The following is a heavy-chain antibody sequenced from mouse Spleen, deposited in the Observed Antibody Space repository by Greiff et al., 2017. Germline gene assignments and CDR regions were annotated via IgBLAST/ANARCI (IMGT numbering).Heavy chain of an antibody. V-gene: IGHV1-50*01. D-gene: IGHD2-1*01. J-gene: IGHJ2*01. CDR2: IDPSDSYT. Sequence: QVQLQQSGAELVKPGASVKLSCKASGYTFTSYWMQWVKQRPGQGLEWIGEIDPSDSYTNYNQKFKGKATLTVDTSSSTAYMQLSSLTSEDSAVYYCAGTLYYGNYNYWGQGTTLTVSS. CDR3: AGTLYYGNYNY. CDR1: GYTFTSYW.